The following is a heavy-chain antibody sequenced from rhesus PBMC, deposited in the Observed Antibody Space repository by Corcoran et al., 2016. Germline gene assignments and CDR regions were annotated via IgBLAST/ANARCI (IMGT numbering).Heavy chain of an antibody. CDR3: ARDPGDYYSGSYKGNY. Sequence: QVQLQESGPGLVKPSETLSLTCAVSGGSISSSYYYWSWIRQAPGKGLEWIGYISYCGSTSYNPSLKSRVTISRDTSTNQFSLKLSSVTAADTAVYYCARDPGDYYSGSYKGNYWGQGVLVTVSS. CDR1: GGSISSSYYY. CDR2: ISYCGST. J-gene: IGHJ4*01. V-gene: IGHV4-122*02. D-gene: IGHD3-16*01.